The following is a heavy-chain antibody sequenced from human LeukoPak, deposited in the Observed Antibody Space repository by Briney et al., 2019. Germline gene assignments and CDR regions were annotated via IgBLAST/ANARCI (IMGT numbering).Heavy chain of an antibody. V-gene: IGHV4-34*01. D-gene: IGHD5-18*01. Sequence: SENLSLTSAVYGGSFSGYYWSWIRQRPGKGREWFGETNNGGSTNSNTSLKSRVTISVDTSKNQFSLKLSSVTAADTAVYYCARVWGIQLWTKFDYWGQGTLVTVSP. J-gene: IGHJ4*02. CDR3: ARVWGIQLWTKFDY. CDR1: GGSFSGYY. CDR2: TNNGGST.